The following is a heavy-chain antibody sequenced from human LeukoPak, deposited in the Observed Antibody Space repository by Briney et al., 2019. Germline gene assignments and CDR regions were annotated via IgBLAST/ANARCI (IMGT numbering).Heavy chain of an antibody. CDR2: ISYDGSNK. CDR1: GFTFSTYG. CDR3: AKDWGNWGYGYYFDH. J-gene: IGHJ4*02. D-gene: IGHD7-27*01. V-gene: IGHV3-30*18. Sequence: GGSLRLSCAASGFTFSTYGMHWVRQAPGKGLERGAVISYDGSNKYYADSVKGRFTISRDNSKNTLYLQMNGLRAEDTAVYYCAKDWGNWGYGYYFDHWGQGTLVTVSS.